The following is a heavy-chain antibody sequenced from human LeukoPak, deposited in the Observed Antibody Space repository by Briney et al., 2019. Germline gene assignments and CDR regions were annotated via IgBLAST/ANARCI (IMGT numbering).Heavy chain of an antibody. D-gene: IGHD6-19*01. J-gene: IGHJ4*02. Sequence: GGSLRLSCAASGFTFDDYTMHWVRQAPGKGLEWVSLISWDGGSTYYADSVKGRFSVSRDNSKNSLYLQMSSLKTEDTALYFCVRDTGSGWDFDYWGQGTLVTVSS. CDR3: VRDTGSGWDFDY. CDR2: ISWDGGST. V-gene: IGHV3-43*01. CDR1: GFTFDDYT.